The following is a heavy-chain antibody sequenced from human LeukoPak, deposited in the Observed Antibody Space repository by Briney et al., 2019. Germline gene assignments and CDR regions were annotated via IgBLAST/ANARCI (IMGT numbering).Heavy chain of an antibody. CDR3: VRDISGEKSFDY. D-gene: IGHD3-10*01. V-gene: IGHV3-30*04. CDR2: ISHDGSNR. Sequence: GRSLRLSCAASGFDFSSYVMHWVRQAPGKGLEGVAVISHDGSNRYYADSVKGRFPISRDNSVNTLDLQMNSLGGEDTAMYYCVRDISGEKSFDYWGQGTLVTVSS. CDR1: GFDFSSYV. J-gene: IGHJ4*02.